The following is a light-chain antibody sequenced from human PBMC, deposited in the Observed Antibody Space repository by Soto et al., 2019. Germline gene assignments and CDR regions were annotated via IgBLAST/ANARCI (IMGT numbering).Light chain of an antibody. V-gene: IGKV3-11*01. CDR3: QQRSNWPIT. J-gene: IGKJ5*01. CDR2: DAS. CDR1: QSVSRY. Sequence: EIVLTQYPATLSLSPGARATLSCRASQSVSRYLAWYKQKPGQAPRLLIYDASNRATGIPARLSGSVSGTDVTITISRLEPEEFAVYDGQQRSNWPITLGQGTRLEFK.